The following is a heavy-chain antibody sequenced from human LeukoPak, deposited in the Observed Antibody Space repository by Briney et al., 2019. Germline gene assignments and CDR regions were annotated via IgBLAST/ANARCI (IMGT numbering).Heavy chain of an antibody. Sequence: GGSLRLSCAASGFTFSDYYMSWMRQAPGKGLEWVSYISSSGNSIYYADSVKGRFTMSRDNAKNSLYLRMNSLRAEDTAVYYCARVKGSYAVDMWGQGIMVTVSS. CDR3: ARVKGSYAVDM. V-gene: IGHV3-11*01. CDR1: GFTFSDYY. J-gene: IGHJ3*02. CDR2: ISSSGNSI. D-gene: IGHD2-15*01.